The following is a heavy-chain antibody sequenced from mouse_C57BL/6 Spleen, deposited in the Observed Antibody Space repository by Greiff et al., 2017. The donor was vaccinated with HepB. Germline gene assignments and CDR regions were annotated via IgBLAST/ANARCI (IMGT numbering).Heavy chain of an antibody. CDR2: IRNKANGYTT. CDR1: GFTFTDYY. V-gene: IGHV7-3*01. J-gene: IGHJ4*01. Sequence: EVHLVESGGGLVQPGGSLSLSCAASGFTFTDYYMSWVRQPPGKALEWLGFIRNKANGYTTEYSASVKGRFTISRDNSQSILYLQMNALRAEDSATYYCARSRDYYAMDYWGQGTSVTVSS. CDR3: ARSRDYYAMDY.